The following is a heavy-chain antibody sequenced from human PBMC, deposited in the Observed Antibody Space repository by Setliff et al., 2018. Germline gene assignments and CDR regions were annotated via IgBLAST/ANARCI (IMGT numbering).Heavy chain of an antibody. J-gene: IGHJ6*03. CDR1: GGSISSISYY. CDR2: VYDSGTT. CDR3: ARHYGDSYSYYYIDV. Sequence: PSETLSLTCTVPGGSISSISYYWGWIRQPPGKGLEWIGTVYDSGTTYYNPSLKSRVTISVDTSENQFSVKLNSVTAADTAVYYCARHYGDSYSYYYIDVWGKGTTVTVSS. D-gene: IGHD4-17*01. V-gene: IGHV4-39*01.